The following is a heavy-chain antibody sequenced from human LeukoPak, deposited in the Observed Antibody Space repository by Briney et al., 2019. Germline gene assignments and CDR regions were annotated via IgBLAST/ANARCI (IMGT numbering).Heavy chain of an antibody. CDR3: ARDPSGSWNDVGMFDY. Sequence: GGSLRLSCAASGFTFSNYGMHWVRQAPGKGLEWVALLWYDGINRNYADSVKGRFTISRDNSNNTVYLHMKSLRAEDTALYYCARDPSGSWNDVGMFDYWGQGTLVSVSS. D-gene: IGHD1-1*01. V-gene: IGHV3-33*01. CDR2: LWYDGINR. J-gene: IGHJ4*02. CDR1: GFTFSNYG.